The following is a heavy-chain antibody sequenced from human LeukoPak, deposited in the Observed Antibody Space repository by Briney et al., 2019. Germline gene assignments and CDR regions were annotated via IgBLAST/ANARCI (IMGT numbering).Heavy chain of an antibody. CDR3: ARRRGLAAAVDY. CDR1: GYTFTGYY. J-gene: IGHJ4*02. CDR2: INPNSGGT. D-gene: IGHD6-13*01. Sequence: ASVKVSCKASGYTFTGYYMHWGRQAPGQGLEWMGWINPNSGGTNYAQKFQGRVTMTRDTSISTAYMELSRLRSDDTAVYYCARRRGLAAAVDYWGQGTLVTVSS. V-gene: IGHV1-2*02.